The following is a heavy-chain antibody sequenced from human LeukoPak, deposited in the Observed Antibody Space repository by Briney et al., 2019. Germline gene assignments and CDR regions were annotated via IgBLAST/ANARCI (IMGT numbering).Heavy chain of an antibody. CDR1: GFTFSSYG. CDR2: IRHDGSNK. V-gene: IGHV3-30*02. D-gene: IGHD3-3*01. J-gene: IGHJ6*03. CDR3: AKGSKEVLFTRDHHMDV. Sequence: GGSLRLSCAASGFTFSSYGMHWVRQAPGKGLEWVAFIRHDGSNKYYADPVEGRFTISRDNSKNTLFLQMNSLRAEDTAVYYCAKGSKEVLFTRDHHMDVWGKGTTVTISS.